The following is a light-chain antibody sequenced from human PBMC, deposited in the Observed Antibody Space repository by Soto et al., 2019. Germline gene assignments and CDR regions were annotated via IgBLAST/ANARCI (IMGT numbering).Light chain of an antibody. CDR1: QSVRSTY. J-gene: IGKJ4*01. CDR2: GVS. Sequence: EIVLPQSPATLSLSPGERDTLSRRASQSVRSTYLAWYQQKPGQAPRLPIFGVSNRAAGIPARFSGSGSGTEFTLTISSLQSEEFAVYYCQQYGDWPLTVCGGTKVDIK. V-gene: IGKV3-15*01. CDR3: QQYGDWPLT.